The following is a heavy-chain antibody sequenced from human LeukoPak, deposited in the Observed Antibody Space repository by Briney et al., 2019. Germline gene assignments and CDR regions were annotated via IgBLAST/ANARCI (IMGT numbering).Heavy chain of an antibody. V-gene: IGHV1-18*01. CDR2: ISAYNGNT. Sequence: ASVKVSCKASGYTFTSYGISRVRQAPGQGLEWMGWISAYNGNTNYAQKLQGRVTMTRDTSTNTAYMELRSLKSDDTAVYYCARDFSHRYNYDSSGYYLLFNYWGQGTLVTVSS. D-gene: IGHD3-22*01. CDR3: ARDFSHRYNYDSSGYYLLFNY. CDR1: GYTFTSYG. J-gene: IGHJ4*02.